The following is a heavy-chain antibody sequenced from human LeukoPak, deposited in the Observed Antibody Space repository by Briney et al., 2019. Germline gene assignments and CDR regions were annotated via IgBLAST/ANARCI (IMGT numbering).Heavy chain of an antibody. CDR1: GFTFSSYA. V-gene: IGHV3-30-3*01. CDR3: ARGSLYRSFDY. CDR2: ISYDGSNK. Sequence: GGSLRLSCAASGFTFSSYAMHWVRQAPGKGLEWVAVISYDGSNKYYADSVKGRFTISRDNSKNTLYLQMNSLRAEDTAVYYCARGSLYRSFDYWGQGTLVTASS. J-gene: IGHJ4*02.